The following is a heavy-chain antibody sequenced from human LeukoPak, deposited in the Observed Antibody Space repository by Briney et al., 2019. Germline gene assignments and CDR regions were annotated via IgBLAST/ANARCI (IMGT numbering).Heavy chain of an antibody. Sequence: SETLSLTCTVSGGSISSGGYYWSWIRQHPGKGLEWIGYIYYSGSTYYNPSLKSRVTISVDTSKNQFSLKLSSVTAADTAVYYCARFVKPLYDSKPLKDTNYHGMDVWGQGTPVTVSS. D-gene: IGHD3-16*01. CDR1: GGSISSGGYY. CDR3: ARFVKPLYDSKPLKDTNYHGMDV. CDR2: IYYSGST. J-gene: IGHJ6*02. V-gene: IGHV4-31*03.